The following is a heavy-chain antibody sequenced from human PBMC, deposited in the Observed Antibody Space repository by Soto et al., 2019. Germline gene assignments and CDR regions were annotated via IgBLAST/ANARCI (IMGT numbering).Heavy chain of an antibody. D-gene: IGHD1-1*01. CDR2: ISSTSTTI. J-gene: IGHJ5*02. V-gene: IGHV3-48*02. CDR1: GTPSNSYS. Sequence: WSLRLYCAPSGTPSNSYSMNWVSQAPGKVLERLSYISSTSTTISYTDSVQGRFAVSRDNARNSLFLKMNGLRDEDTAVYYCSRVRRLEEVGFDAWGQGALVTVYS. CDR3: SRVRRLEEVGFDA.